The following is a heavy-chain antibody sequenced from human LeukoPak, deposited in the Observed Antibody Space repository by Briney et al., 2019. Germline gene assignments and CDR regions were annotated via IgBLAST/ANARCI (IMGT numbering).Heavy chain of an antibody. CDR3: ARENSENAFDI. CDR1: GGSISSYY. V-gene: IGHV4-59*01. J-gene: IGHJ3*02. D-gene: IGHD4-23*01. CDR2: IYYSGST. Sequence: SETLSLTCTVSGGSISSYYWSWIRQPPGKGLEWIGYIYYSGSTNYNPSLKSRATISVDTSKNQFSLKLSSVTAADTAVYYCARENSENAFDIWGQGTMVTVSS.